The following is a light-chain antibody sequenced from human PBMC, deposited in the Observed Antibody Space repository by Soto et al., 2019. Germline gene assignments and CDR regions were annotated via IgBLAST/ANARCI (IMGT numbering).Light chain of an antibody. CDR1: QGISSA. Sequence: AIQLTQSPSSLSASVGDRVTITCRASQGISSALAWYQQKPGKAPKLLIYDASSLESGVPSRFSGSGSGTDFTLTISSLQPVVFASYDGQRFISFPLTLG. CDR3: QRFISFPLT. V-gene: IGKV1-13*02. CDR2: DAS. J-gene: IGKJ4*02.